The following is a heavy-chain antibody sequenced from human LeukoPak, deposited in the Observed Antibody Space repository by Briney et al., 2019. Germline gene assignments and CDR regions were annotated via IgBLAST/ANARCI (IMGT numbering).Heavy chain of an antibody. CDR2: ISYTGST. J-gene: IGHJ4*02. CDR3: ARGSVYFDS. Sequence: PSETLSLTCTVSGGSISSYYVSRIRQPPGKGLEWIGYISYTGSTDYNPSLKSRVTISVDMSKNQFSLKVSSVTAADTAVYYCARGSVYFDSWGQGTLVTVSS. V-gene: IGHV4-59*01. CDR1: GGSISSYY.